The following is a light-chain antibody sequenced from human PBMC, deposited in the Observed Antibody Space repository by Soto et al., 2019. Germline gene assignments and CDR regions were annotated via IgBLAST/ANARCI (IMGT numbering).Light chain of an antibody. J-gene: IGKJ4*01. Sequence: DLPLTQSPSFLSASVGDRVTITCRASQGIGSYLGWYQQAPGKAPKLLIYGASTLQSGVPSRFSGSGSGTEFPLTICSLQPEDVATYYCQQLNTYPACGGGTKVEI. CDR3: QQLNTYPA. CDR2: GAS. V-gene: IGKV1-9*01. CDR1: QGIGSY.